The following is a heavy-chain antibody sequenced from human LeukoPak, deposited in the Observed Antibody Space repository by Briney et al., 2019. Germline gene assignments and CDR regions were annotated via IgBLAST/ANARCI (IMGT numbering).Heavy chain of an antibody. CDR2: INHSGST. CDR3: ARGWVYYDSSGYYSFYYFDY. J-gene: IGHJ4*02. V-gene: IGHV4-34*01. CDR1: GGSFSGYY. Sequence: SETLSLTCAVYGGSFSGYYWSWIRQPPGKGLEWTGEINHSGSTNYNPSLKSRVTISVDTSKNQFSLKLSSVTAADTAVYYCARGWVYYDSSGYYSFYYFDYWGQGTLVTVSS. D-gene: IGHD3-22*01.